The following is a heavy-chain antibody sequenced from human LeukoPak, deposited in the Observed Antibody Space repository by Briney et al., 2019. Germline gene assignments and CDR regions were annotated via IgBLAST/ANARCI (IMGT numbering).Heavy chain of an antibody. Sequence: ESGPTLVKPTQTLTLTCTFSWFSLSTSGVSVGWIRQPPGKALEWLALIYWNGDKRYSPSLRSRLTITKDTSKNQVVLTMTNMDPVDTATYYCARRDGWFYPWGQGTLVTVSS. J-gene: IGHJ5*02. V-gene: IGHV2-5*01. CDR2: IYWNGDK. CDR3: ARRDGWFYP. CDR1: WFSLSTSGVS.